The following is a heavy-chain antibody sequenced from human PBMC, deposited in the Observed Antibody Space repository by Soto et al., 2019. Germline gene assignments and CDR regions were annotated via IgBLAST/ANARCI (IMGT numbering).Heavy chain of an antibody. CDR2: IKQDGSEK. D-gene: IGHD6-13*01. J-gene: IGHJ4*02. CDR1: GFTFSNYW. V-gene: IGHV3-7*03. CDR3: ARYTYSSSWFDC. Sequence: EVQLVGSGGDLVQPGWSLRLSCVASGFTFSNYWMSWVRQAPGKGLELVANIKQDGSEKYYVGSVKGRFTISRDNAKNSLYLQMNSLRADDTAIYHCARYTYSSSWFDCWGQGTLVTVSS.